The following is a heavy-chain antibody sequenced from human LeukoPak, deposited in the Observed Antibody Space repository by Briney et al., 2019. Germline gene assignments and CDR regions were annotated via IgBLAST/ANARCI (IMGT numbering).Heavy chain of an antibody. Sequence: SGTLSLTCAVSGGSISSSNWWSWVRQPPGKGLEWIGEIYHSGSTNYNPSLKSRVTITVDKSKNQFSLKLSSVTAADTAVYYCARDGPDYDILTGYHPYYMDVWGKGTTVTVSS. CDR3: ARDGPDYDILTGYHPYYMDV. J-gene: IGHJ6*03. V-gene: IGHV4-4*02. CDR2: IYHSGST. CDR1: GGSISSSNW. D-gene: IGHD3-9*01.